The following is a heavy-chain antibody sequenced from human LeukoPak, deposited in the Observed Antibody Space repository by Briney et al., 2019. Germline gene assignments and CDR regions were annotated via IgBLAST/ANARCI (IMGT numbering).Heavy chain of an antibody. V-gene: IGHV3-30*03. D-gene: IGHD1-26*01. CDR2: ISYDGSNK. CDR3: ARDLSVGPGYYFDY. Sequence: PGGSLRLSCAASGFTFSSYGMHWVRQAPGKGLEWVAVISYDGSNKYYADSVKGRFTISRDNSKNTLYLQMNSLRAEDTAVYYCARDLSVGPGYYFDYWGQGTLVTVSS. CDR1: GFTFSSYG. J-gene: IGHJ4*02.